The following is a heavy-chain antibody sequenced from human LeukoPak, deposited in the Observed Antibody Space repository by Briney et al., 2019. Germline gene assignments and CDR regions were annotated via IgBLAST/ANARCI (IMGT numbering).Heavy chain of an antibody. Sequence: GGTLRLSCAASGFTFSSYGMSWVRQAPGKGLEWVSAISGSGGSTYYADSVKGRFTISRDNSKNTLYLQMNSLRAEDTAVYYCARDLGQYYDTSDNWFDPWGQGTLVTVSS. J-gene: IGHJ5*02. D-gene: IGHD3-22*01. CDR2: ISGSGGST. V-gene: IGHV3-23*01. CDR1: GFTFSSYG. CDR3: ARDLGQYYDTSDNWFDP.